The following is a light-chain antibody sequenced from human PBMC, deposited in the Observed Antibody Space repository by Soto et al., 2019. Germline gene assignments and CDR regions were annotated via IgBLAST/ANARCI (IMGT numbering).Light chain of an antibody. V-gene: IGLV2-14*03. Sequence: QSALTQPASVSGSPGQSITISCTGTSSDVGGYNYVSWYQQHPGKAPKLMIYDVSNRPSGVSNRFSGSKSGNTASLTISGLQADDEADYYCSSYTSYSSVVFGGGTKVTVL. CDR3: SSYTSYSSVV. CDR2: DVS. CDR1: SSDVGGYNY. J-gene: IGLJ2*01.